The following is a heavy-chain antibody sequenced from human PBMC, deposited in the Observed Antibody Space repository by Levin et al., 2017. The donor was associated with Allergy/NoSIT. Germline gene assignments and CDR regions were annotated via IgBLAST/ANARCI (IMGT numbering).Heavy chain of an antibody. Sequence: GGSLRLSCAASGFTFNTYAMHWVRQAPGKGLEWVAVISNDGSNEYYADSVKGRFTISRDNSKNTLYLQMNSLRAEDTAVYYCAKGGTRIFVSPAAVWGQGALVTVSS. CDR1: GFTFNTYA. V-gene: IGHV3-30*18. CDR3: AKGGTRIFVSPAAV. CDR2: ISNDGSNE. D-gene: IGHD2-2*01. J-gene: IGHJ4*02.